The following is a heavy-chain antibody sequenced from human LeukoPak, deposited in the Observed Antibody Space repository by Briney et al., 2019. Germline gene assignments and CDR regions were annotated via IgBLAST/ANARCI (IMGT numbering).Heavy chain of an antibody. V-gene: IGHV3-23*01. D-gene: IGHD2-15*01. CDR1: GSSFSRYW. Sequence: GGSLRLSCAASGSSFSRYWMSWVRQAPGKGLEWVSAISGSGGSTYYADSVKGRFTISRDNSKNTLYLQMNSLRAEDTAVYYCAQGHRYCTSGNCNSAVDYWGQGTLVTVSS. CDR3: AQGHRYCTSGNCNSAVDY. J-gene: IGHJ4*02. CDR2: ISGSGGST.